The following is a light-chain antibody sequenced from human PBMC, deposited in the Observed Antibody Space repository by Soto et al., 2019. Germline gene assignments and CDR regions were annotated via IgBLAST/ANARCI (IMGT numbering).Light chain of an antibody. CDR3: CSYASSSTYV. CDR1: SSDVGNYNL. CDR2: EGS. J-gene: IGLJ1*01. Sequence: ALTQPASVSGSPGQSITISCTGTSSDVGNYNLVSWYQHDPGKAPKLLTYEGSKRPSGVSDRFSGSKSGSTASLTISGFQVEDEADYYCCSYASSSTYVFGTGTKVTVL. V-gene: IGLV2-23*01.